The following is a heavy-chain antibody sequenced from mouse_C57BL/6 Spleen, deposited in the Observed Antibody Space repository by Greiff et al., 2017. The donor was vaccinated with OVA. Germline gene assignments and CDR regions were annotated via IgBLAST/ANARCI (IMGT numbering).Heavy chain of an antibody. CDR3: ARIGGVYYFDY. J-gene: IGHJ2*01. CDR1: GFSLSTFGMG. V-gene: IGHV8-8*01. Sequence: QVTLKESGPGILQPSQTLSLTCSFSGFSLSTFGMGVGWIRQPSGKGLEWLAHIWCDDDKYYNPDLKSRLTISKDTSKNQVFLKIAHVDTAATATCDCARIGGVYYFDYWGQGTTLTVSS. CDR2: IWCDDDK.